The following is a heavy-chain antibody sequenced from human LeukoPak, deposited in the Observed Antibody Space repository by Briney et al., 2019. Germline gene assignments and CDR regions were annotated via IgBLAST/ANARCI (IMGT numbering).Heavy chain of an antibody. V-gene: IGHV4-39*01. D-gene: IGHD1-14*01. Sequence: SETLSLTCTVSGASISRTSYYWGWIRQPPGKRLEWFATMYFSGSTYYNPSLKSRVTILVDTSKNQFSLKLSSVTAADTAVYYCASGSGYFFDYWGQGTLVTVSS. CDR2: MYFSGST. J-gene: IGHJ4*02. CDR3: ASGSGYFFDY. CDR1: GASISRTSYY.